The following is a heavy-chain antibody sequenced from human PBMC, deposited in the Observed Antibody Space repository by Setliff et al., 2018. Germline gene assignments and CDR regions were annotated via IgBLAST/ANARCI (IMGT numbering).Heavy chain of an antibody. Sequence: GGSLRLSCAASGFTFSSYDMHWVRQATGKGLEWVSAIGTAGDTYYPGSVKGRFTISRDNSKNTLYLQMGSLRADDTAVYHCARAPPYSFGRIDYWGQGTLVTVSS. J-gene: IGHJ4*02. D-gene: IGHD5-18*01. CDR3: ARAPPYSFGRIDY. CDR1: GFTFSSYD. V-gene: IGHV3-13*01. CDR2: IGTAGDT.